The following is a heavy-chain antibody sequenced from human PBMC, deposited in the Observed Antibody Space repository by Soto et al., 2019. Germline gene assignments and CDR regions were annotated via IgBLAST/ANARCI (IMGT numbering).Heavy chain of an antibody. CDR1: GASMRNYY. V-gene: IGHV4-4*07. CDR3: VREGDYSDNNGYPLFDY. CDR2: IFGSGET. J-gene: IGHJ4*02. D-gene: IGHD3-22*01. Sequence: QVQLQESGPGLLKPSETLSLTCTVSGASMRNYYWSWIRQPAGKGLEWIGRIFGSGETYYNPSLKSRVFLSIDLSRRHFSLELTSVTAADTAVYFCVREGDYSDNNGYPLFDYWGQGTLVTVSP.